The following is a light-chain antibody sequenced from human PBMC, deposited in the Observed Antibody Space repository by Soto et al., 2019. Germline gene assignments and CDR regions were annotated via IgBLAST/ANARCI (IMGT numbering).Light chain of an antibody. J-gene: IGLJ3*02. Sequence: QTVVTREPSLTVSPGGTVTLTCASNTGAVTCGYFPNWFQQKPGQAPRALIYGTSDRYSWTPARFSGSLLGGKAALTLSGVQPEEEADYYCLVYYGGTWVFGEGTKLTVL. CDR2: GTS. CDR3: LVYYGGTWV. V-gene: IGLV7-43*01. CDR1: TGAVTCGYF.